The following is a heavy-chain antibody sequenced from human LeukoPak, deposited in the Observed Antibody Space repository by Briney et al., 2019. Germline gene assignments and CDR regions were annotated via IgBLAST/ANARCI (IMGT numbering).Heavy chain of an antibody. D-gene: IGHD3-16*01. Sequence: GGSLRLSCAASGFTCSSYWMTWVRQAPGKGLEWVANIKQDGSEQNYVDSVKGRFTISRDNAKNSLYLQMNSLRAEDTAVYCCARDGGAAYFDYWGQGTVVTVSS. V-gene: IGHV3-7*04. CDR2: IKQDGSEQ. CDR3: ARDGGAAYFDY. CDR1: GFTCSSYW. J-gene: IGHJ4*02.